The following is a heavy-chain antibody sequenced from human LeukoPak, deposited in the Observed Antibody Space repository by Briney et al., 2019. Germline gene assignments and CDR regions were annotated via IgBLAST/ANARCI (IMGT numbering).Heavy chain of an antibody. J-gene: IGHJ6*03. CDR3: ARELRGYNRLRTYYYYMDV. Sequence: RTGGSLRLSCAASGFTFSSYWMSWVRQAPGKGLEWVANIKQDGSEEYYVDSVKGRFTISRDNAKNSLYLQMNSLRAEDTAVYYCARELRGYNRLRTYYYYMDVWGKGTTVTISS. V-gene: IGHV3-7*01. D-gene: IGHD5-24*01. CDR2: IKQDGSEE. CDR1: GFTFSSYW.